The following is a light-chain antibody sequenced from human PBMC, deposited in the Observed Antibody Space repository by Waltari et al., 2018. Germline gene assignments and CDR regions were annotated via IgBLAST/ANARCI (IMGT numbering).Light chain of an antibody. V-gene: IGLV1-44*01. CDR1: NSNIGSNV. Sequence: QSALTQPPSASGTPGQTVTTFCSGGNSNIGSNVVNWYQQVPGTAPKLLIYSSTYRPSVVPDRFSGSKSGTSASLAISVLQSDDDGDYYCATWDDRLTGGVFGGGTKVTVL. CDR2: SST. J-gene: IGLJ2*01. CDR3: ATWDDRLTGGV.